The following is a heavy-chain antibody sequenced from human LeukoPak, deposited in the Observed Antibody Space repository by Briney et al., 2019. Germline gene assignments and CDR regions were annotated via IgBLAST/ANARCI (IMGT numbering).Heavy chain of an antibody. J-gene: IGHJ2*01. CDR3: ARVSGAPNWHFDL. Sequence: GGSLRLSCAASGFTFSSYSMNWVRQAPGKGLEWVSSISSSSSYIYYADSVKGRFTISRDNAKNSLYLQMNSLRAEDTAVYYCARVSGAPNWHFDLWGRGTLVTVSS. CDR2: ISSSSSYI. CDR1: GFTFSSYS. V-gene: IGHV3-21*01. D-gene: IGHD3-3*02.